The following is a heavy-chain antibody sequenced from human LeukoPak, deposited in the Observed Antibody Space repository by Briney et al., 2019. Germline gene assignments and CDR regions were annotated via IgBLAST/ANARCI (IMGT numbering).Heavy chain of an antibody. CDR2: ISGSGGST. CDR3: AKVNYYDSSGYYYGDDY. D-gene: IGHD3-22*01. Sequence: GSLRLSCAASGFTFSSYAMSWVRQAPGKGLEWVSAISGSGGSTYYADSVKGRFTTSRDNSKNTLYLQMNSLRAEDTAVYYCAKVNYYDSSGYYYGDDYWGQGTLVTVSS. J-gene: IGHJ4*02. CDR1: GFTFSSYA. V-gene: IGHV3-23*01.